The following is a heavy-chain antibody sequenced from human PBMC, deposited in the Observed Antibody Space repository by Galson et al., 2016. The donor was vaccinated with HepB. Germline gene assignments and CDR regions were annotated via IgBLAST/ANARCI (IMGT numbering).Heavy chain of an antibody. CDR1: GFTFSGYG. Sequence: SLRLSCAASGFTFSGYGMHWVRQALGKGLEWVAADSMDGRRKFYADSVKGRFTISRDNSNSMLFLQMSSLRADDTAVYYCARRHEYCPPVGCSVDYWGQGTLVSVSS. CDR3: ARRHEYCPPVGCSVDY. D-gene: IGHD2/OR15-2a*01. V-gene: IGHV3-30*03. CDR2: DSMDGRRK. J-gene: IGHJ4*02.